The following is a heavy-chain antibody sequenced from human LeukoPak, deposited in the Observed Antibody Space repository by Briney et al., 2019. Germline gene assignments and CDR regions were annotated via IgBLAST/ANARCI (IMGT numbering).Heavy chain of an antibody. Sequence: SETLSLTCTVSGGSISSYFWRWIRQPPGKGLEWIGYIYYSGSTNYNPSLKSRVTISVDTSKNQFSLKLSSVTAADTAVYYCARHDYSSGFYGWYFDLWGRGTLVTVSS. J-gene: IGHJ2*01. CDR1: GGSISSYF. CDR2: IYYSGST. V-gene: IGHV4-59*08. D-gene: IGHD6-19*01. CDR3: ARHDYSSGFYGWYFDL.